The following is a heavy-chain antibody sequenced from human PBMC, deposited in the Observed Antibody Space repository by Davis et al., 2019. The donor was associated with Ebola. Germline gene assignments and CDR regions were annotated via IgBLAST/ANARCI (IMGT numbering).Heavy chain of an antibody. CDR3: ARPTVEMDYGMDV. CDR2: ISSSGSTI. V-gene: IGHV3-11*01. J-gene: IGHJ6*02. D-gene: IGHD5-24*01. Sequence: GGSLRLSCAASGFTFSDYYMSWIRQAPGQGLEWVSYISSSGSTIYYADSVKGRFTISRDNAKNSLYLQMNSLRAEDTAVYYCARPTVEMDYGMDVWGQGTTVTVSS. CDR1: GFTFSDYY.